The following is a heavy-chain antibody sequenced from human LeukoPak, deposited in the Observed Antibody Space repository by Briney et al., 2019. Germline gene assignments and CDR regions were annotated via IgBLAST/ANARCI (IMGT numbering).Heavy chain of an antibody. D-gene: IGHD2-2*01. J-gene: IGHJ4*02. CDR3: ARLGVVPAAAMSY. V-gene: IGHV4-59*01. CDR2: IYYSGST. CDR1: GGPISSYY. Sequence: PSETLSLTCTVSGGPISSYYWSWIRQPPGKGLEWIGYIYYSGSTNYNPSLKSRVTISVDTSKNQFSLKLSSVTAADTAVYYCARLGVVPAAAMSYWSQGTLVTVSS.